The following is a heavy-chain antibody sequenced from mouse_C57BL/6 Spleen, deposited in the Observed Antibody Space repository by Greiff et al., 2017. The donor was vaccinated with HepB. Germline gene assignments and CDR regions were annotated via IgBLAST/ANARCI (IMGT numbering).Heavy chain of an antibody. J-gene: IGHJ4*01. V-gene: IGHV1-69*01. CDR3: ARENYYYGSVYAKDY. Sequence: VQLQQPGAELVMPGASVKLSCKASGYTFTSYWMHWVKQRPGQGLEWIGEIDPSDSYTNYNQKFKGKSTLTVDKSSSSAYMQLSSLTSEDSAVYYCARENYYYGSVYAKDYWGQGTSGTVSS. CDR2: IDPSDSYT. D-gene: IGHD1-1*01. CDR1: GYTFTSYW.